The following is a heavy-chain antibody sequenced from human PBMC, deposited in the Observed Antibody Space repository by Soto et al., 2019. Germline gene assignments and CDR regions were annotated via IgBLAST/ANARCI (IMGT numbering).Heavy chain of an antibody. CDR2: INHSGST. CDR1: GGSFSGYY. V-gene: IGHV4-34*01. Sequence: PSETLSLTCAVYGGSFSGYYWSWIRQPPGKGLEWIGEINHSGSTNYKPSLKSRVTISVDTSKNQFSLKLSSVTAADTAVYYCAVGSASYFNWGQGTLVPVSP. D-gene: IGHD3-10*01. J-gene: IGHJ4*02. CDR3: AVGSASYFN.